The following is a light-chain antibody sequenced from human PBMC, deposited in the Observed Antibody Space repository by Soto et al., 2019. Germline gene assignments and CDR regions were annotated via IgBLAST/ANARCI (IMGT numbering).Light chain of an antibody. J-gene: IGKJ4*01. CDR2: GAS. Sequence: EIVMTQSPATLSVSPGERATLSCRASQSISSNLAWYQQKPGQAPRLLIYGASTRATDIPARFSGSGSGTESTLIISSLQSEDFAVYYCQQSANWPPLTFGGGTKVEIK. V-gene: IGKV3-15*01. CDR1: QSISSN. CDR3: QQSANWPPLT.